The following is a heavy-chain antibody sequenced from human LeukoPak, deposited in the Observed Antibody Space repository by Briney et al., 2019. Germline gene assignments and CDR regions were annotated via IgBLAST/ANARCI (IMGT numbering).Heavy chain of an antibody. Sequence: SETLSLTCTVSGGSISSYYWSWIRQPPGKGLEWIGYIYYSGSTNYNPSLKSRVTISVDTSKNQFSLKLSSVTAADTAVYYCAGVGRLYGMDVWGQGTTVTVSS. CDR1: GGSISSYY. V-gene: IGHV4-59*08. CDR3: AGVGRLYGMDV. CDR2: IYYSGST. D-gene: IGHD6-25*01. J-gene: IGHJ6*02.